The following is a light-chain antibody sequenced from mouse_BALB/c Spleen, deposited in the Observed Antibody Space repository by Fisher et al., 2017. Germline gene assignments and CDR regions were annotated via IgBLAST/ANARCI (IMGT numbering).Light chain of an antibody. CDR1: SSVSSSY. J-gene: IGKJ2*01. V-gene: IGKV4-58*01. Sequence: DIVLTQTPAIMAASLGQKVTMTCSASSSVSSSYLHWYQQKSGASPKPLIHRTSNLASGVPARFSGSGSGTSYSLTISSMEAEDAATYYCQQWSSNPYTFGGGTKLEIK. CDR3: QQWSSNPYT. CDR2: RTS.